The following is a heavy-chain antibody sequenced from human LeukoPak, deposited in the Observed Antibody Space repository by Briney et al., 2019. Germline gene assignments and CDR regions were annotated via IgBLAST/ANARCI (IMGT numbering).Heavy chain of an antibody. J-gene: IGHJ4*02. CDR3: AREDYGDYAVDY. D-gene: IGHD4-17*01. CDR1: GFTFSSYG. Sequence: PGRSLRLSCAASGFTFSSYGMHWVSQAPGKGLEWVAVIWYDGSNKYYADSVKGRFTISRDNSKNTLYLQMNSLRAEDTAVYYCAREDYGDYAVDYWGQGTLVTVSS. V-gene: IGHV3-33*01. CDR2: IWYDGSNK.